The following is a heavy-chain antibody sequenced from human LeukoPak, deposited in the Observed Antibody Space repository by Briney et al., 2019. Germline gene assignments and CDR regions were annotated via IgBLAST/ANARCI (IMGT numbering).Heavy chain of an antibody. Sequence: GGSLRLSCAASGFTFSSYAMSWVRQAPEKGLEWVSAISGNGDIIYYADTVKGRFSGSRDNSKNTLYLQLNSLRAEDTAVYYCAKDLRGTLSSRGPFEYWGQGTLVTVSS. CDR3: AKDLRGTLSSRGPFEY. J-gene: IGHJ4*02. D-gene: IGHD1-1*01. CDR1: GFTFSSYA. V-gene: IGHV3-23*01. CDR2: ISGNGDII.